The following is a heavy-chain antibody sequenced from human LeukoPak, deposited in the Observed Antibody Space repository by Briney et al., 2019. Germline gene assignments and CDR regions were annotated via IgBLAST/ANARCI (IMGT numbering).Heavy chain of an antibody. CDR3: ASSCGGDCYSGGLSQTPSDGAFDI. CDR1: GETFSGYY. CDR2: VNHSGST. Sequence: SETLSLTCAVYGETFSGYYWTWVRQPPGKGLEWIEEVNHSGSTNYNPSLKSRVTISVDTSKRQFSLKLSSVTAADTAVYYCASSCGGDCYSGGLSQTPSDGAFDIWGQGTMVTVSS. V-gene: IGHV4-34*01. J-gene: IGHJ3*02. D-gene: IGHD2-21*02.